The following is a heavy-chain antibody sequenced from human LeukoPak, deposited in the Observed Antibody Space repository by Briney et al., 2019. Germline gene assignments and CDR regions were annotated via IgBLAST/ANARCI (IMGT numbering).Heavy chain of an antibody. CDR1: RGTFSSYA. CDR2: IIPIFGTA. J-gene: IGHJ4*02. D-gene: IGHD3-3*01. Sequence: GSSVKVSCKASRGTFSSYAISWVRQAPGQGLEWLGGIIPIFGTANYAQKFQGRVTITADESTSTAYMELSSLRSEDTAVYYCARGLHYDFWSGYWFDYWGQGTLVTVSS. CDR3: ARGLHYDFWSGYWFDY. V-gene: IGHV1-69*01.